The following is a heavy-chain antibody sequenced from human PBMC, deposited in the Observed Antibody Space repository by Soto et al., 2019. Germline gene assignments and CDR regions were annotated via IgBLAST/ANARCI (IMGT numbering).Heavy chain of an antibody. CDR2: ISESGGST. J-gene: IGHJ4*02. CDR1: GFSFSDYA. CDR3: AKRSPYSSGWYSPIFDY. D-gene: IGHD6-13*01. V-gene: IGHV3-23*01. Sequence: GGSLRLSCAASGFSFSDYAMSWVRQAPGKGLEWVSVISESGGSTHYADSVRGRFTVSRDNSKNSLSLRMNSLRDEDTAVYFCAKRSPYSSGWYSPIFDYWGPGALVTVYS.